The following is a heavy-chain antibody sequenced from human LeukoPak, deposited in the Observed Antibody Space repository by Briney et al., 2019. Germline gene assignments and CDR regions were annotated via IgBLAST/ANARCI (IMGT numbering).Heavy chain of an antibody. CDR3: ATQYCTNGVCSWGRNWFDP. D-gene: IGHD2-8*01. V-gene: IGHV1-18*01. CDR1: GYTFTSYG. J-gene: IGHJ5*02. CDR2: ISAYNGNT. Sequence: GASVKVSCKASGYTFTSYGISWVRQAPGQGLEWMGWISAYNGNTNYAQKLQGRVTMTEDTSTDTAYMELSSLRSEDTAVYYCATQYCTNGVCSWGRNWFDPWGQGALVTVSP.